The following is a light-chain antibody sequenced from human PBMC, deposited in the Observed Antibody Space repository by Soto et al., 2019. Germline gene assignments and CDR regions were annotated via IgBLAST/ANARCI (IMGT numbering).Light chain of an antibody. J-gene: IGLJ2*01. CDR2: EVS. Sequence: QSALTQPASVSGSPGQSITISCTGTRSDVGGYNYVSWYQQHPGKAPKLMIYEVSNRPSGVSSRFSGSKSGNTASLTISGLQAEDEADYYWTSYTTSGTVLFGGGTKLTVL. CDR3: TSYTTSGTVL. CDR1: RSDVGGYNY. V-gene: IGLV2-14*01.